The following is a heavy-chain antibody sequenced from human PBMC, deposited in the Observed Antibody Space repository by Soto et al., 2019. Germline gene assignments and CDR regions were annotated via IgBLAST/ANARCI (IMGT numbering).Heavy chain of an antibody. V-gene: IGHV1-58*01. CDR1: GFTFTSSA. CDR3: AAEAMGGATMNYYYYGMDV. Sequence: SVKVACKASGFTFTSSAVQWVRQARGQRLEWIGWIVVGSGNTNYAQKFQERVTITRDMSTSTAYMELSSLRSEDTAVYYCAAEAMGGATMNYYYYGMDVWGQGTTVTVSS. CDR2: IVVGSGNT. D-gene: IGHD1-26*01. J-gene: IGHJ6*02.